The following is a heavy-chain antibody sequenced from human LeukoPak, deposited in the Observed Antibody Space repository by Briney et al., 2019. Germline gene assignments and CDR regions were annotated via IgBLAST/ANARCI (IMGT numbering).Heavy chain of an antibody. CDR1: GFTFSSYA. D-gene: IGHD3-22*01. CDR2: ISGSGGST. J-gene: IGHJ4*02. V-gene: IGHV3-23*01. Sequence: GGSLRLSCAASGFTFSSYAMSWVRQAPGKGLEWVSAISGSGGSTYYADSVKGRFTISRDNSKNTLYLQMNSLRAEDTAVYYCARLVTYYYDSSGSFDYWGQGTLVTVSS. CDR3: ARLVTYYYDSSGSFDY.